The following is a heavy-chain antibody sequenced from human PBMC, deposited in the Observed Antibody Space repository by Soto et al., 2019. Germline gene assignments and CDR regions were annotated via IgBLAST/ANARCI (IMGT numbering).Heavy chain of an antibody. Sequence: QVQLQESGPRLVQPSETLSLTCSVSGGYVSSDSYYWSWIRQPPGAGLEWIGYIYFSGTTNYNPSLESRVTILVDSSKNQFSLNLSSVTAADTAVYYCARSPDSGDYVDYWGQGTLVAVSS. J-gene: IGHJ4*02. D-gene: IGHD4-17*01. CDR1: GGYVSSDSYY. V-gene: IGHV4-61*01. CDR3: ARSPDSGDYVDY. CDR2: IYFSGTT.